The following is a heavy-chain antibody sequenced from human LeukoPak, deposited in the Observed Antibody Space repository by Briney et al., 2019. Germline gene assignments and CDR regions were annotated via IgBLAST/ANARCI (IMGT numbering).Heavy chain of an antibody. D-gene: IGHD6-13*01. CDR3: AKDSGSSWYGNWFDP. Sequence: ASVKVSCKASGYTFTSYDINWVRQATGQGLEWMGWMNPNSGNTGYAQKFQGRVTITRNTSISTAYMELSSLRSEDTAVYYCAKDSGSSWYGNWFDPWGQGTLVTVSS. CDR1: GYTFTSYD. J-gene: IGHJ5*02. V-gene: IGHV1-8*03. CDR2: MNPNSGNT.